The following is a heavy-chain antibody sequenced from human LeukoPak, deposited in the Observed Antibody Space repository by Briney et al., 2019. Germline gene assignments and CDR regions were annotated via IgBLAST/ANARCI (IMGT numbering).Heavy chain of an antibody. Sequence: PSETLSLTCAVYGGSFSGYYWSWIRQPPGKGLEWIGEINHSGSTNYNPSLKSRVTISVDTSKNQFSLKLSSVTAADTAVYYCARLSSNYYDSSGRRFDPWGQGTLVTVSS. D-gene: IGHD3-22*01. CDR3: ARLSSNYYDSSGRRFDP. J-gene: IGHJ5*02. V-gene: IGHV4-34*01. CDR1: GGSFSGYY. CDR2: INHSGST.